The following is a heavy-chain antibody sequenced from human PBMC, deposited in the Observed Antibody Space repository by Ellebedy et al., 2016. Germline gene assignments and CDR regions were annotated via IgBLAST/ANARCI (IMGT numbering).Heavy chain of an antibody. D-gene: IGHD2-2*01. V-gene: IGHV3-48*02. CDR2: ISSSSSTI. J-gene: IGHJ3*02. CDR3: ARVRVPAAQGAFDI. Sequence: GGSLRLXXAASGFTFSSYSMNWVRQAPGKGLEWVSYISSSSSTIYYADSVKGRFTISRDNAKNSLYLQMNSLRDEDTAVYYCARVRVPAAQGAFDIWGQGTMVTVSS. CDR1: GFTFSSYS.